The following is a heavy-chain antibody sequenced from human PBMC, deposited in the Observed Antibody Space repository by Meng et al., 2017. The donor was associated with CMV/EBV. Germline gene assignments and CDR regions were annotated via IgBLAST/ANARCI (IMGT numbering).Heavy chain of an antibody. J-gene: IGHJ4*02. V-gene: IGHV3-30-3*01. CDR2: ISYDGSNK. CDR1: GCTFSIYA. D-gene: IGHD2-15*01. CDR3: AGYSEPDY. Sequence: GQLGESGGGVVRPVRSLRLSCAASGCTFSIYAMHWVRQAPGKGVEWVAVISYDGSNKYYADSVKGRFTISRDNSKNTLYLQMNSLRAEDTAVYYCAGYSEPDYWGQGTLVTVSS.